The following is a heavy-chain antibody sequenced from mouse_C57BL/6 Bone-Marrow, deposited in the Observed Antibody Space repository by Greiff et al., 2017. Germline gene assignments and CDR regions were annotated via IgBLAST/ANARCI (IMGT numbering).Heavy chain of an antibody. D-gene: IGHD1-1*01. CDR2: IHPNSGST. V-gene: IGHV1-64*01. Sequence: VQLQQPGAELVKPGASVKLSCKASGYTFTSYWMHWVKQRPGQGLEWIGMIHPNSGSTNYNEKFKSKATLTVDKSSSTAYMQLSSLTSEDSAVYYGARGAYYYGSPYYFDYWGQGTTLTVSS. J-gene: IGHJ2*01. CDR1: GYTFTSYW. CDR3: ARGAYYYGSPYYFDY.